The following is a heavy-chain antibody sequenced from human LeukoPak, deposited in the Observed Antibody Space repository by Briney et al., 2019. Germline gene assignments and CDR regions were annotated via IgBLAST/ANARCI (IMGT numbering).Heavy chain of an antibody. CDR2: LYHGGST. CDR1: GVIVRSNY. CDR3: ATRRFGELTY. D-gene: IGHD3-10*01. V-gene: IGHV3-66*01. J-gene: IGHJ4*02. Sequence: GGSLRLFCVGSGVIVRSNYVTWVRQAPGKGLEWVSILYHGGSTYYADSVKGRFSISRDTSKNTLYLQMNSLRVEDTAVYYCATRRFGELTYWGQGTLVTVSS.